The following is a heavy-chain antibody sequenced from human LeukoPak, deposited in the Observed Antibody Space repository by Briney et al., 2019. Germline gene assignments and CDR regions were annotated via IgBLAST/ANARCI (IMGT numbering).Heavy chain of an antibody. V-gene: IGHV3-21*01. Sequence: GGSLRLSCAASGFTFSSYSTNWVRQAPGKGLEWVSSISSSSSYIYYADSVKGRFTISRDNAKNSLYLQMNSLRAEDTAVYYCARVLMYFDSSGYYGSRGWDAFDIWGQGTMVTVSS. D-gene: IGHD3-22*01. CDR2: ISSSSSYI. CDR3: ARVLMYFDSSGYYGSRGWDAFDI. CDR1: GFTFSSYS. J-gene: IGHJ3*02.